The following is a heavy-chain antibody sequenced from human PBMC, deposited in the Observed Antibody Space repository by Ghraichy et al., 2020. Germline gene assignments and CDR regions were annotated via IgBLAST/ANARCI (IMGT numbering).Heavy chain of an antibody. CDR2: INQDGYKT. J-gene: IGHJ4*02. CDR1: GFTSATYW. CDR3: ARGLNYYDSSDYFFEY. V-gene: IGHV3-7*03. Sequence: LSLTCAASGFTSATYWMNWVRQAPGKGLEWVANINQDGYKTYYVDSVKGRFSISRDNAKNSLYLQMNSLRVEDTAIYYCARGLNYYDSSDYFFEYWGQGSLVTVSS. D-gene: IGHD3-22*01.